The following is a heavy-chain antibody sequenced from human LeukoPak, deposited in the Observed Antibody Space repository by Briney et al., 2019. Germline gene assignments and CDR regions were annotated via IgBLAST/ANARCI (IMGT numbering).Heavy chain of an antibody. CDR2: IYYSGST. J-gene: IGHJ4*02. CDR3: ARAPGPYCGGDCQGPFDY. CDR1: GGSIISYY. D-gene: IGHD2-21*02. V-gene: IGHV4-59*01. Sequence: SETLSLTCTVSGGSIISYYWSWIRQPPGKGLEWIGYIYYSGSTNYNPSLKSRVTISVDTSKNQFSPKLSSVTAADTAVYYCARAPGPYCGGDCQGPFDYWGQGTLVTVSS.